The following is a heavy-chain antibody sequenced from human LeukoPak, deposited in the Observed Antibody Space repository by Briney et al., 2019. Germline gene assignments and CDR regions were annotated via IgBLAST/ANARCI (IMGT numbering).Heavy chain of an antibody. V-gene: IGHV3-7*01. CDR3: ARMYGDYLGY. CDR1: GLTFSIYS. D-gene: IGHD4-17*01. J-gene: IGHJ4*02. Sequence: GGSLRLSCAASGLTFSIYSMSWVRQAPGKGLEWAANINPDGSEKYYLDSVKGRMTISRDNAKNALYLQMNSLRAEDTAVFYCARMYGDYLGYWGQGTLVTVFS. CDR2: INPDGSEK.